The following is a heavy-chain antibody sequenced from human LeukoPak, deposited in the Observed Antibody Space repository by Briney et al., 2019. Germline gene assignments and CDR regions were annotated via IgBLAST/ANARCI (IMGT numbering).Heavy chain of an antibody. J-gene: IGHJ4*02. V-gene: IGHV1-2*02. CDR3: ARHSSSWDSYYFDY. CDR2: INPNSGGT. CDR1: GYTFTSYA. Sequence: GASVKVSCKASGYTFTSYAMNWVRQAPGQGLEWMGWINPNSGGTNYAQKFQGRVTMTMDTSISTAYMELSRLRSDDTAVYYCARHSSSWDSYYFDYWGQGTLVTVSS. D-gene: IGHD6-13*01.